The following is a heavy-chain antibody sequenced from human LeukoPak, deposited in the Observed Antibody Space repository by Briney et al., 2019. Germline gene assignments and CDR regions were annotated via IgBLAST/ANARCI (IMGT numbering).Heavy chain of an antibody. Sequence: PGGSLRLSCAASGFTFSNFAMSWVRQAPGKGLEWVSAISGSGGSTYYADSVKGRFTISRDNAKNSLYLQMNSLRAEDTAVYYCARFSGYGTFDYWGQGTLVTVSS. J-gene: IGHJ4*02. CDR1: GFTFSNFA. CDR2: ISGSGGST. CDR3: ARFSGYGTFDY. V-gene: IGHV3-23*01. D-gene: IGHD5-18*01.